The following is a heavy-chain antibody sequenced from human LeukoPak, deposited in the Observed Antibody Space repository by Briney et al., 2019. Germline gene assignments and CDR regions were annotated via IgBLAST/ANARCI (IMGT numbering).Heavy chain of an antibody. V-gene: IGHV4-59*01. CDR1: SGSISSFY. Sequence: PSETLSLTCTVSSGSISSFYWSWIRQPPGKGLEWIGNTYYSGSTNYNPSLRSRVTISVDTSKNQFSLKLSSVTAADTAVYYCARVVYYGSGSYYNVLFYFDYWGQGTLVTVSS. CDR2: TYYSGST. CDR3: ARVVYYGSGSYYNVLFYFDY. D-gene: IGHD3-10*01. J-gene: IGHJ4*02.